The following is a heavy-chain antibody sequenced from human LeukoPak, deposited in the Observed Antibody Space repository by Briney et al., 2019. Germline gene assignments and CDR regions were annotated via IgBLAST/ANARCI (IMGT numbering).Heavy chain of an antibody. Sequence: GASVKVSCKASGYTFTSYYMHWVRQAPGQGLEWMGIINPSGGSTSYAQKFQGRVTMTRDMSTSTVYMELSSLRSEDTAVYYCARENRNYYFDYWGQGTLVTVSS. CDR3: ARENRNYYFDY. J-gene: IGHJ4*02. D-gene: IGHD1-14*01. CDR2: INPSGGST. CDR1: GYTFTSYY. V-gene: IGHV1-46*01.